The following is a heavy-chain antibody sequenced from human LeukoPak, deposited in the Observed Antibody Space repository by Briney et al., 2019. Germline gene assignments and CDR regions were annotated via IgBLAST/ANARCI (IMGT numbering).Heavy chain of an antibody. D-gene: IGHD6-19*01. CDR1: GYTFTIYG. Sequence: ASVTVSFKASGYTFTIYGISWVRQAPGQGLEWVGRISAYNGNTNYAQKLQGRVTMTTDTSTSTAYMELRSLRSDDTAVYYCASAGYSSGWYEGWFDPWGQGTLVTVSS. J-gene: IGHJ5*02. CDR2: ISAYNGNT. CDR3: ASAGYSSGWYEGWFDP. V-gene: IGHV1-18*01.